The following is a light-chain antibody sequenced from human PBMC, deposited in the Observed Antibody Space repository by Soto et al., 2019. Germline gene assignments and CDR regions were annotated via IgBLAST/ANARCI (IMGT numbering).Light chain of an antibody. Sequence: QPALTQLPSGTGTPRQAATISRTGTSSDVAGYNYVSWYQQHPGKAPKLMIYEVSKRPSGVPDRFSGSKSGNTASLTVSGLQAEDEADYYCSSYAGSNNSLYVFGTGTKVTVL. CDR3: SSYAGSNNSLYV. CDR1: SSDVAGYNY. CDR2: EVS. J-gene: IGLJ1*01. V-gene: IGLV2-8*01.